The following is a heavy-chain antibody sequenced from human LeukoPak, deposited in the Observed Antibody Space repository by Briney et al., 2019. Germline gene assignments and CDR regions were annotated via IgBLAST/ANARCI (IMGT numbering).Heavy chain of an antibody. V-gene: IGHV3-7*01. J-gene: IGHJ4*02. CDR2: IKEDGSEK. Sequence: GGSLRLSCAASGFTFSSYWMTWVRQAPGKGLEWVAKIKEDGSEKYYVDLVKGRFTISRDNAKNSLYLQMNSLRVEDTAVYYCVRDLYYDSSGYYTGSHFDYWGQGTLVTVSS. D-gene: IGHD3-22*01. CDR1: GFTFSSYW. CDR3: VRDLYYDSSGYYTGSHFDY.